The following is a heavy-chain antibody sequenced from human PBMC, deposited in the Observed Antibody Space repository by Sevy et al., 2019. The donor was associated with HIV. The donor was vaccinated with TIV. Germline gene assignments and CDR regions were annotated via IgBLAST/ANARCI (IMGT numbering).Heavy chain of an antibody. V-gene: IGHV3-21*01. D-gene: IGHD1-26*01. Sequence: GGSLRLSCAASGFIFSSYDMNWVRQAPGKGLQWVSSISLSNTSMYYVDSVKGRFSISRDNARNSLSLQLNSLRAEDTXXXXXXXXXXNYRGIAYWGQGTLVTVSS. CDR1: GFIFSSYD. CDR3: XXXXXNYRGIAY. J-gene: IGHJ4*02. CDR2: ISLSNTSM.